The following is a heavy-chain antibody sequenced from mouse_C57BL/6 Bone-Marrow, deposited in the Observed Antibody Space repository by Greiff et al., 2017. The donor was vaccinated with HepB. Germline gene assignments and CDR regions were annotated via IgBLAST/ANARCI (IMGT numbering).Heavy chain of an antibody. V-gene: IGHV5-17*01. CDR3: ARMGLRDY. J-gene: IGHJ2*01. Sequence: EVKLVESGGGLVKPGGSLKLSCAASGFTFSDYGMHWVRQAPEKGLEWVAYISSGSSTIYYADTVKGRFTISRDNAKNTLFLQMTSLRSEDTAMYYCARMGLRDYWGQGTTLTVSS. CDR2: ISSGSSTI. D-gene: IGHD2-2*01. CDR1: GFTFSDYG.